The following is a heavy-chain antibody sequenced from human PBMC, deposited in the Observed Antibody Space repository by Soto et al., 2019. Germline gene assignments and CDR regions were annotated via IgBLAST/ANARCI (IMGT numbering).Heavy chain of an antibody. Sequence: QVQLVQSGAEVKKPGSSVKVSCKASGGTFSSYAVSWVRQAPGQGLEWMGGINPIFGTANYAQKFQGRVTITADESTRTAYMELSSLRSEDTAVYYCSYSDSSCKGLLLDYWGQGTLVTVSS. CDR2: INPIFGTA. V-gene: IGHV1-69*12. CDR1: GGTFSSYA. CDR3: SYSDSSCKGLLLDY. J-gene: IGHJ4*02. D-gene: IGHD3-22*01.